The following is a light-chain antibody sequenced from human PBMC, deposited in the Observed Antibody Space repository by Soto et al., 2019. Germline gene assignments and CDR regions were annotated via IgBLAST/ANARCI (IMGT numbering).Light chain of an antibody. CDR2: GNN. Sequence: QSVLTQPPSVSGAPGQRVTISCTGSSSSIGAGYDVHWYQQLPGTAPKLLIYGNNNRPSGVPDRFSGSKSGTSASLAITGLQAGDEADYHCQSYDSRLSGYVFGTGTQLTVL. J-gene: IGLJ7*01. V-gene: IGLV1-40*01. CDR3: QSYDSRLSGYV. CDR1: SSSIGAGYD.